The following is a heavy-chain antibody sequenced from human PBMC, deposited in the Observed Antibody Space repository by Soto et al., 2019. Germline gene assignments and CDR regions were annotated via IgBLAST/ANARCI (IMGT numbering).Heavy chain of an antibody. D-gene: IGHD1-7*01. J-gene: IGHJ4*02. CDR3: ARDSAAAYNWNYHNRLDY. CDR2: ISYDGSNK. CDR1: GFTFSSYA. V-gene: IGHV3-30-3*01. Sequence: QVQLVESGGGVVQPGRSLRLSCAASGFTFSSYAMHWVRQAPGKGLEWVAVISYDGSNKYYADSVKGRFTISRDNSKNTLYLQMNSLRAEDTAVYYCARDSAAAYNWNYHNRLDYWGQGTLVTVSS.